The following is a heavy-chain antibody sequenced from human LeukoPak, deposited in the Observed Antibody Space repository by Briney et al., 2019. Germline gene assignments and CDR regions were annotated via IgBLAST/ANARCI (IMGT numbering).Heavy chain of an antibody. J-gene: IGHJ3*02. CDR2: IIPVFHTA. D-gene: IGHD3-22*01. V-gene: IGHV1-69*05. CDR3: ARDYNFDSSPYDDALDI. CDR1: GDPFSSHD. Sequence: SVKVSCKTSGDPFSSHDISWVRQAPGQGLEWMGGIIPVFHTAKYAQNFQDRLTITTDESTDTVYMELSSLRSEDTAVYYCARDYNFDSSPYDDALDIWGQGTMVTVSS.